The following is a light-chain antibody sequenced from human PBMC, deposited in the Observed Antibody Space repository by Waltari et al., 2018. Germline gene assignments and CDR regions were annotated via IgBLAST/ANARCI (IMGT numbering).Light chain of an antibody. V-gene: IGLV1-44*01. J-gene: IGLJ3*02. CDR2: NNN. Sequence: HSVLTQPPSASGTPGQRVTISCSGSSSNIGGNTVNWYQQLPGTAPKLLIHNNNQGPAGVPDRLSGSKSATSASLAISGLQSEDEADYYCAAWDDSLNGWVFGGGTKLTVL. CDR1: SSNIGGNT. CDR3: AAWDDSLNGWV.